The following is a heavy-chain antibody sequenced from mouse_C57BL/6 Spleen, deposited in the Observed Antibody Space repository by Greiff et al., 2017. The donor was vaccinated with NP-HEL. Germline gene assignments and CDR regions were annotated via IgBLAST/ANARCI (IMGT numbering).Heavy chain of an antibody. CDR1: GYSITSGYY. V-gene: IGHV3-6*01. CDR2: ISYDGSN. Sequence: DVKLQESGPGLVKPSQSLSLTCSVTGYSITSGYYWNWIRQFPGNKLEWMGYISYDGSNNYNPSLKNRISITRDTSKNQFLLKLNSVTTEDTATYYCARDYYYGSSWSYWGQGTTLTVSS. CDR3: ARDYYYGSSWSY. J-gene: IGHJ2*01. D-gene: IGHD1-1*01.